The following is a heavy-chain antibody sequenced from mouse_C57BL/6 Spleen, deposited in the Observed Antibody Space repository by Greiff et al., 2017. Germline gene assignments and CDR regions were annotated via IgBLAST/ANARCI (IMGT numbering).Heavy chain of an antibody. Sequence: EVQLVESGAGLVKPGGSLKLSCAASGFTFSSYAMSWVRQTPEKRLEWVAYISSGGDYIYYADTVKGRFTISRDNARNTLYLQMSSLKSEDTAMYYCTRADYYGSSSFDYWGQGTTLTVSS. D-gene: IGHD1-1*01. J-gene: IGHJ2*01. CDR3: TRADYYGSSSFDY. CDR1: GFTFSSYA. CDR2: ISSGGDYI. V-gene: IGHV5-9-1*02.